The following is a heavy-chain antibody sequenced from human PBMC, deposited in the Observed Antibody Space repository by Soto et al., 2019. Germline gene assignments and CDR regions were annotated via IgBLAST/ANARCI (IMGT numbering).Heavy chain of an antibody. CDR1: GYTFTRSG. CDR2: ISTYNGDT. J-gene: IGHJ6*02. D-gene: IGHD1-26*01. CDR3: ATYPRGRGYYCGMDV. V-gene: IGHV1-18*01. Sequence: ASVKVSCKASGYTFTRSGISWVRQAPGQGLEWMGWISTYNGDTNYAQTFQGRVTMTTDTSTSTAYMELSSLRSEDTAVYYCATYPRGRGYYCGMDVWGQGTTVTVSS.